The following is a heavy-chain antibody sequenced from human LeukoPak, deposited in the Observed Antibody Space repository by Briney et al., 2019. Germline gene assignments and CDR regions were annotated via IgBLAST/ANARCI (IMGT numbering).Heavy chain of an antibody. Sequence: GGSLRLSCAASGFTFSSYWMSWVRQAPGKGLEWVANIKQDGSEKYYVDSVKGRFTISRDNAKNSLYLQMNSLRAEDTAVYYCARAPLYSGYADVDYWGQGTLVTVSS. CDR1: GFTFSSYW. J-gene: IGHJ4*02. V-gene: IGHV3-7*01. CDR2: IKQDGSEK. CDR3: ARAPLYSGYADVDY. D-gene: IGHD5-12*01.